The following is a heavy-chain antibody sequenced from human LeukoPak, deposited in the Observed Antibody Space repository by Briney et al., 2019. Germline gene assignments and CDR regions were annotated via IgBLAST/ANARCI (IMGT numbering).Heavy chain of an antibody. D-gene: IGHD3-3*01. Sequence: SETLSLTCTVSGGSINSSSYYWGWIRQPPGKGLEWIGSIYYSGSTYYNPSLKSRVTISVDTSKNQFSLKLSSVTAADTAVYYCARNAYYDFWSGYSDPNDFDYWGQGTLVTVSS. CDR1: GGSINSSSYY. J-gene: IGHJ4*02. CDR2: IYYSGST. CDR3: ARNAYYDFWSGYSDPNDFDY. V-gene: IGHV4-39*07.